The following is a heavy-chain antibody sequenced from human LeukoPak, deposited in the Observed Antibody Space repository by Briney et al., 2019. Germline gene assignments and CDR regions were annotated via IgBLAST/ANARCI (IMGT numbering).Heavy chain of an antibody. CDR3: ARLQPNSGEWAFDI. J-gene: IGHJ3*02. CDR1: GGSVSSGSYY. CDR2: MHYSGST. V-gene: IGHV4-61*03. D-gene: IGHD1-1*01. Sequence: KPSETLSLTCTVSGGSVSSGSYYWSWIRQPPGNGLEWIGYMHYSGSTNYNPSLKSRVTISVDTSKNHFSLTLSSVTAADTAVYYCARLQPNSGEWAFDIWGQGTMVTVSS.